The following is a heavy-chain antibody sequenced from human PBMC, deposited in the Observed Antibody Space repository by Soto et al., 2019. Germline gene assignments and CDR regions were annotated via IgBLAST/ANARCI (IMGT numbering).Heavy chain of an antibody. Sequence: ASETLSLTCTVSGGSISNYYWSWIRQPPGRGLEWIGHIFYSGSTNYNPALKSRVTISVDTSKSQFSLKLSSVTAADTAVYYCAKDSGYNYGYFRWFDPWGQGTLDIVSS. CDR1: GGSISNYY. CDR2: IFYSGST. V-gene: IGHV4-59*01. CDR3: AKDSGYNYGYFRWFDP. D-gene: IGHD5-18*01. J-gene: IGHJ5*02.